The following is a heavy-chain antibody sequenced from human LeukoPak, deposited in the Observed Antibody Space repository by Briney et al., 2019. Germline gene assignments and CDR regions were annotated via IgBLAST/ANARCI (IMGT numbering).Heavy chain of an antibody. J-gene: IGHJ4*02. CDR2: INPYSGGT. Sequence: ASVKVSCKASAYTFTAYYIHWVRQAPGQGLEYMGWINPYSGGTNYAQNFQGRVTMTRDTSISTTYMELSRLRSDDMAVYFCARQSTYGEFDYWGQGTLVTVSS. V-gene: IGHV1-2*02. D-gene: IGHD4-17*01. CDR1: AYTFTAYY. CDR3: ARQSTYGEFDY.